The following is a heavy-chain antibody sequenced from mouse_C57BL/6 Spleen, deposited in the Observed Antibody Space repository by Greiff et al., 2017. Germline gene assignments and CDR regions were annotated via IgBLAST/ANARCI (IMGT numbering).Heavy chain of an antibody. J-gene: IGHJ2*01. Sequence: EVQLQQSGPGLVKPSQSLSLTCSVTGYSITSGYYWNWIRQFPGNKLEWMGYISYDGSNNYNPSLKNRISITRDTSKNQFFLKLNSVTTEDTATYYCAREDPSWGPYFDYWGQGTTLTVSS. V-gene: IGHV3-6*01. D-gene: IGHD4-1*01. CDR1: GYSITSGYY. CDR2: ISYDGSN. CDR3: AREDPSWGPYFDY.